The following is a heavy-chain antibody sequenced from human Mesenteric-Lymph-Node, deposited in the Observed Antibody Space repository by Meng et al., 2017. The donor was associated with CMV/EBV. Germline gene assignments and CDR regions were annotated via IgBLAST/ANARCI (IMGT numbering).Heavy chain of an antibody. CDR1: GGSISIVVYY. J-gene: IGHJ4*02. CDR2: VYYSGST. CDR3: ARNKNYGDYFDY. Sequence: CPVSGGSISIVVYYWSWIRQHPGKGLEWIGYVYYSGSTYYNPSVKSRVTISLDTSKNQFSLNLASVTAADTAVYYCARNKNYGDYFDYWGQGTLVTVSS. D-gene: IGHD4/OR15-4a*01. V-gene: IGHV4-31*03.